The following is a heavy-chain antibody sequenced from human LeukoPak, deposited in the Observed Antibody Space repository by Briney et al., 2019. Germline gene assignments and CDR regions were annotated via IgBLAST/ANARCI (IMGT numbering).Heavy chain of an antibody. J-gene: IGHJ6*02. V-gene: IGHV1-46*01. CDR3: AREEYSGYEGYYYGMDV. Sequence: ASVKVSCKASGYTFTSYYMHWVRQAPGRGLEWMGIINPSGGSTSYAQKFQGRVTMTRDTSTSTVYMELSSLRSEDTAVYYCAREEYSGYEGYYYGMDVWGQGTTVTVSS. D-gene: IGHD5-12*01. CDR1: GYTFTSYY. CDR2: INPSGGST.